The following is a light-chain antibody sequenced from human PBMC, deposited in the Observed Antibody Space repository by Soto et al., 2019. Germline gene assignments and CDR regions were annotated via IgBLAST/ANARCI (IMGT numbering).Light chain of an antibody. CDR1: QSISSNY. CDR2: GAS. Sequence: EIVLTQSPATLSLSPGERATLSCMASQSISSNYLAWYQQKPGQTPRLLISGASSRATGIPERFSGSGSGTDFTLTISRLDPADFAVYYCQQYGSSFGPGTKVDIK. V-gene: IGKV3-20*01. J-gene: IGKJ3*01. CDR3: QQYGSS.